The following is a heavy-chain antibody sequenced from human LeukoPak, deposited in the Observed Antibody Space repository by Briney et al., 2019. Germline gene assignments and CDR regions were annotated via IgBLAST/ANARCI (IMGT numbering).Heavy chain of an antibody. CDR2: ISGSGDST. D-gene: IGHD1-26*01. J-gene: IGHJ4*02. V-gene: IGHV3-23*01. Sequence: GGSLRLSCAASGFSFSSYAMTWVRQAPGKGLEWVSAISGSGDSTYDADSVKGRFTISRDNSKNTLYLQMKSLRAEDAAVYYCAKDVRGSGTYWDYWGQGTLVTASA. CDR3: AKDVRGSGTYWDY. CDR1: GFSFSSYA.